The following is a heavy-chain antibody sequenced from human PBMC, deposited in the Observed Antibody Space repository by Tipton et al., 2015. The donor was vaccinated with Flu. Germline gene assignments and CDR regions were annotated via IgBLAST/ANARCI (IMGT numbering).Heavy chain of an antibody. V-gene: IGHV3-7*03. J-gene: IGHJ3*02. CDR3: ARGEGYDYWSSLAFDI. Sequence: GSLRLSCAASGVTFTNYWMSWIRQAPRTGLEWVAHISPDGSDTYYVDSVRGRFTISRDDAKKSLYLQMNSLRAEDTAVYYCARGEGYDYWSSLAFDIWGQGTTVTVSS. D-gene: IGHD3/OR15-3a*01. CDR1: GVTFTNYW. CDR2: ISPDGSDT.